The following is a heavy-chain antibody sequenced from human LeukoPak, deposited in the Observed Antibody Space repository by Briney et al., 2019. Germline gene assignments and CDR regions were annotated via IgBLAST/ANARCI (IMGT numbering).Heavy chain of an antibody. D-gene: IGHD2-15*01. V-gene: IGHV4-39*07. CDR1: GGSISSSSYY. Sequence: SETLSLTCTVSGGSISSSSYYWGWIRQPPGKGLEWIGSIYYSGSTYYNPSLKSRVTISVDTSKNQFSLKLSSVTAADTAVYYCARDSVVVVAHFDYWGQGTLVTVSS. CDR3: ARDSVVVVAHFDY. J-gene: IGHJ4*02. CDR2: IYYSGST.